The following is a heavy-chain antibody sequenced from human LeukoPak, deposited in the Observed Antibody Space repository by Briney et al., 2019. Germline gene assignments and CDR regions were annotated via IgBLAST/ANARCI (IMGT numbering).Heavy chain of an antibody. CDR2: IWYDGSNK. Sequence: GGSLRLSCSASGFTFSSYGMHWVRQAPGKGLVWVAVIWYDGSNKYYADSVKGRFTISRDNSKNTLYLQMNSLRAEDTAVYYCASSGHLGGYCSGGSCYSSAYYWGQGTLVTVSS. D-gene: IGHD2-15*01. V-gene: IGHV3-33*01. CDR3: ASSGHLGGYCSGGSCYSSAYY. CDR1: GFTFSSYG. J-gene: IGHJ4*02.